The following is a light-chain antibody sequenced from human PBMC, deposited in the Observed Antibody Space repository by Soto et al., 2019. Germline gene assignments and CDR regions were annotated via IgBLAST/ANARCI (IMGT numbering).Light chain of an antibody. CDR2: VAS. CDR1: QSIGGG. Sequence: DIQMTQSPSTLSASVGDRVTITCRARQSIGGGWCLDQQKAGKARXXRXXVASSLESGVPSRFSGSGSGTEFTLTISSLQPDDFATYYCQQYDTSWTFGQGTKV. J-gene: IGKJ1*01. V-gene: IGKV1-5*01. CDR3: QQYDTSWT.